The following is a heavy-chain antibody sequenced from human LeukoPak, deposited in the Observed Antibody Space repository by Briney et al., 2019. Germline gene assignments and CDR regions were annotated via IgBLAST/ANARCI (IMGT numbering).Heavy chain of an antibody. CDR3: ARRDPDYGDYAGYFDL. D-gene: IGHD4-17*01. V-gene: IGHV5-51*01. CDR2: IYPGDSDT. J-gene: IGHJ2*01. Sequence: GESLKISCKGSGYSFTSYWIGWVRQMPGKGLEWVGIIYPGDSDTRYSPSFQGQVTISADKSISTAYLQWSSLKASDTAMYYCARRDPDYGDYAGYFDLWGRGTLVTVSS. CDR1: GYSFTSYW.